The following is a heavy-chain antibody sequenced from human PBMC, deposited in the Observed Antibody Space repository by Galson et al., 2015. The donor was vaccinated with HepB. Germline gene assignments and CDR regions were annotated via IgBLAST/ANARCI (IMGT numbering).Heavy chain of an antibody. Sequence: SLRLSCAASGFTFSSYAMSWVRQAPGKGLEWVSAISGSGGSTYYADSVKGRFTISRDNSKNTLYLQMNSLRAEDTAVYYCAKVRRGYGEQFDYWGQGPLVTASS. J-gene: IGHJ4*02. CDR1: GFTFSSYA. CDR3: AKVRRGYGEQFDY. D-gene: IGHD5-18*01. CDR2: ISGSGGST. V-gene: IGHV3-23*01.